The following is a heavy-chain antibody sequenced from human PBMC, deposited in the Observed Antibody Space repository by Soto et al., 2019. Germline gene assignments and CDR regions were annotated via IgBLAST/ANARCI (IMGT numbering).Heavy chain of an antibody. J-gene: IGHJ6*02. CDR2: IYPGDPDT. D-gene: IGHD6-6*01. CDR3: ARTRSFTLGFYYDGMDV. V-gene: IGHV5-51*01. Sequence: GESLKISCQGSGYSFASYWIGWVRQMPGKDLEWMGIIYPGDPDTRYGPSFQGQVTISADKSLRTAYLQWTSLKASDTALYYCARTRSFTLGFYYDGMDVWGQGTTVTVSS. CDR1: GYSFASYW.